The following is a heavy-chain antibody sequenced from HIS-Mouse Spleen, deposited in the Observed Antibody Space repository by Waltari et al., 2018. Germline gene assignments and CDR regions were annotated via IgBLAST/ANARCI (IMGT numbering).Heavy chain of an antibody. J-gene: IGHJ4*02. CDR2: MNPNSGNT. D-gene: IGHD4-4*01. V-gene: IGHV1-8*01. Sequence: QVQLVQSGAEVKKPGASVKVSCKASVYTFTSYDIHWVRQATGQGLEWMGWMNPNSGNTGYAQKFQGRVTMTRNTSISTAYMELSSLRSEDTAVYYCARGHDYSNYFDYWGQGTLVTVSS. CDR1: VYTFTSYD. CDR3: ARGHDYSNYFDY.